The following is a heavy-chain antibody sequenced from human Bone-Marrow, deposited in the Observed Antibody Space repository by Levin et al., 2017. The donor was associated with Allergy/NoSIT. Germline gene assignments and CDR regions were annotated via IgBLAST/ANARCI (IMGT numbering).Heavy chain of an antibody. J-gene: IGHJ4*02. CDR1: GGSISSYY. CDR3: ARGEYYYGSGSPLGAFDY. CDR2: IYYSGST. V-gene: IGHV4-59*01. D-gene: IGHD3-10*01. Sequence: SQTLSLTCTVSGGSISSYYWSWIRQPPGKGLEWIGYIYYSGSTNYNPSLKSRVTISVDTSKNQFPLKLSSVTAADTAVYYCARGEYYYGSGSPLGAFDYWGQGTLVTVSS.